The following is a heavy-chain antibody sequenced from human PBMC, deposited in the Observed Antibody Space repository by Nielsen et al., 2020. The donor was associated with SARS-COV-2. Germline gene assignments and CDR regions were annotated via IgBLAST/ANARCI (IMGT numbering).Heavy chain of an antibody. CDR1: GFTFKNYA. Sequence: GGSLRLSCAASGFTFKNYAMSWVRQAPGKGLEWVSAISGSGEKTYYTDAVKGRFTISRDNSKNILFLQMNSLRAEDTAVYYCAKRPFDYWGQGTLVTVSS. CDR3: AKRPFDY. V-gene: IGHV3-23*01. J-gene: IGHJ4*02. CDR2: ISGSGEKT.